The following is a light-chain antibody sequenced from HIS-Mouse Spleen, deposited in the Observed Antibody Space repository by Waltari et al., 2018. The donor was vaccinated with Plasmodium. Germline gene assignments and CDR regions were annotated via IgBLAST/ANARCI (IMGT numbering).Light chain of an antibody. CDR3: QAWDSSTVV. CDR1: KLGDKY. V-gene: IGLV3-1*01. CDR2: QDS. Sequence: SYELTQPPSVSVSPGQTASITCSGDKLGDKYACWYQQKPGQSPVLVIYQDSKRPSGIPGRFPGSKSGNTATLTISGTQAMDEADYYCQAWDSSTVVFGGGTKLTVL. J-gene: IGLJ2*01.